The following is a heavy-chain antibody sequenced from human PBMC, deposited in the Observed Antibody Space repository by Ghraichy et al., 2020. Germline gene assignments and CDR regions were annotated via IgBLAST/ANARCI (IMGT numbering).Heavy chain of an antibody. CDR3: AIRRIVGATDLDY. CDR2: INHSGST. CDR1: GGSFSGYY. J-gene: IGHJ4*02. V-gene: IGHV4-34*01. Sequence: SETLSLTCAVYGGSFSGYYWSWIRQPPGKGLEWIGEINHSGSTNYNPSLKSRVTISVDTSKNQFSLKLSSVTAADTAVYYCAIRRIVGATDLDYWGQGTLVTVSS. D-gene: IGHD1-26*01.